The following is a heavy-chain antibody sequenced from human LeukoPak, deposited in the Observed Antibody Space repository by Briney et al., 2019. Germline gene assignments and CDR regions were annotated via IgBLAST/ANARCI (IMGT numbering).Heavy chain of an antibody. CDR2: INHSGST. CDR1: GGSFSGYY. D-gene: IGHD3-10*01. Sequence: SETLSLTCAVYGGSFSGYYWSWIRQPPGKGLEWIGEINHSGSTNYNPSLKSRVTISVDTSKNQFSLKLSSVTAADTAVYYCASASGSLSKYYYYYMDVWGKGTTVTVSS. J-gene: IGHJ6*03. CDR3: ASASGSLSKYYYYYMDV. V-gene: IGHV4-34*01.